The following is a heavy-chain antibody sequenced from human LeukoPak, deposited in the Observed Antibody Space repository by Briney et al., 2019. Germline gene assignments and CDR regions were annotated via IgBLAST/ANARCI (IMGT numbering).Heavy chain of an antibody. Sequence: SETLSLTCTVSGGSISSGGYYWSWIRQHPGKGLEWIGYIYYRGSTNYNPSLKSRVTISVDTSKNQFSLKLSSVTAADTAVYYCARHPLQYYFDYWGQGTLVTVSS. CDR1: GGSISSGGYY. D-gene: IGHD4-4*01. CDR2: IYYRGST. CDR3: ARHPLQYYFDY. J-gene: IGHJ4*02. V-gene: IGHV4-61*08.